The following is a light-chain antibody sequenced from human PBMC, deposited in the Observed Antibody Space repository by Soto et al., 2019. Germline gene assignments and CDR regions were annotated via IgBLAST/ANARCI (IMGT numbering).Light chain of an antibody. V-gene: IGKV1-33*01. J-gene: IGKJ5*01. CDR2: GVS. CDR1: QDISNY. Sequence: DIQMTQSPSSLSASVGDRVTITCQASQDISNYLNWYQHKPGKAPKLLIYGVSNLETGVPSRFSGSGSGTDFTFTISSLQPEDIATYYCQQYDNLPIAFGQGTRLEI. CDR3: QQYDNLPIA.